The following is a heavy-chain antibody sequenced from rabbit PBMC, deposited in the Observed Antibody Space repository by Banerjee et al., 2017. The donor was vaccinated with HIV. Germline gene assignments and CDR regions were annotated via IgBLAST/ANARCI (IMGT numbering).Heavy chain of an antibody. V-gene: IGHV1S45*01. J-gene: IGHJ4*01. CDR2: IWAGSSGST. CDR1: GFSFSNGYV. CDR3: ARDLDRQFTL. Sequence: QEQLVESGGGLVKPEGSLTLTCTASGFSFSNGYVMCWVRQAPGKGLEWIACIWAGSSGSTYYASWAKGRFTISKTSSTTVTLQMTSLTAADTATYFCARDLDRQFTLWGQGTLVTVS.